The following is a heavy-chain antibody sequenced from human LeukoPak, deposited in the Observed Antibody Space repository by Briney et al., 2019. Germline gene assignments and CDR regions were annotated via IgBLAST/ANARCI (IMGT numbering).Heavy chain of an antibody. D-gene: IGHD5-12*01. J-gene: IGHJ3*02. CDR2: INPNSGGT. CDR1: GYTFTSYA. V-gene: IGHV1-2*02. Sequence: ASVKVSCKASGYTFTSYAMHWVRQAPGQGLEWMGWINPNSGGTIYTQKFQGRVTMTRDTSISTAYMELSRLRSDDTAVYYCARDPIYRGNDGFDIWGQGTMVTVSS. CDR3: ARDPIYRGNDGFDI.